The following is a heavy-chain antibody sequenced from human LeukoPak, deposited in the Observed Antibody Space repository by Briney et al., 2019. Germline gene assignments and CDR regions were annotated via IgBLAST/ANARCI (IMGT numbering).Heavy chain of an antibody. V-gene: IGHV3-30*02. Sequence: GGSLRLSCAASGFTFSSYGMHWVRQAPGKGLEWVAFIRYDGSNKYYADSVKGRFTISRDKSKNTLYLQMNSLRAEDTAVYYCAKDPTPGYSSSWYCRDWGQGTLVTVSS. CDR2: IRYDGSNK. CDR3: AKDPTPGYSSSWYCRD. CDR1: GFTFSSYG. J-gene: IGHJ4*02. D-gene: IGHD6-13*01.